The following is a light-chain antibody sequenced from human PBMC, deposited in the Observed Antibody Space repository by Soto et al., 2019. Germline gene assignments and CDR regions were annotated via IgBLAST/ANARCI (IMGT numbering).Light chain of an antibody. CDR1: QTIYSN. CDR2: RAS. CDR3: QQYAVSPIT. J-gene: IGKJ5*01. Sequence: IGMTQSPATLSVSPGERATLSCRASQTIYSNVAWYQQRPGQPPRLLIYRASSRATGIPARFSGSGSGTEFTLTISRLEPEDFAVFYCQQYAVSPITFGQGTRLEIK. V-gene: IGKV3-15*01.